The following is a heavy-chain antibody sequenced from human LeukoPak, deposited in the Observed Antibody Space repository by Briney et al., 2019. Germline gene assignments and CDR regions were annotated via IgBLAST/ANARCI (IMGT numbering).Heavy chain of an antibody. CDR1: VFTFRRYG. Sequence: GGSLSLSCAACVFTFRRYGKLWLRQAPGKGVEGVGVISYGGSNKYYAHSVRRLFTISRDNSKNTLYLQMNSLRAEDTAVYYYAKDKSFKDTAMVNEIDYWGQGTLVTVSS. V-gene: IGHV3-30*18. D-gene: IGHD5-18*01. CDR3: AKDKSFKDTAMVNEIDY. CDR2: ISYGGSNK. J-gene: IGHJ4*02.